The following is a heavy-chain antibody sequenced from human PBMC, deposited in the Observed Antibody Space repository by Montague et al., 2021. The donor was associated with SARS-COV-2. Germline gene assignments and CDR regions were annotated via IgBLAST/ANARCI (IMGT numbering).Heavy chain of an antibody. CDR3: TRDYRGIVVDGLDI. D-gene: IGHD3-16*02. CDR2: ISTSAYTT. V-gene: IGHV3-48*03. Sequence: SLRLSCAASGFTFSNYDMNWVRQAPGKGPEWISYISTSAYTTSYAGSVKGRFTISRDNGKNSLYLQMNSLRVEDTAVYYCTRDYRGIVVDGLDIWGQGTKVTVSS. CDR1: GFTFSNYD. J-gene: IGHJ3*02.